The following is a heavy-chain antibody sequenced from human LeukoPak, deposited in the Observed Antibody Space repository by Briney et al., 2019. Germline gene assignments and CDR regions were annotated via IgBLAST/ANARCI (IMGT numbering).Heavy chain of an antibody. Sequence: SETLSLTCTVPGGSISSYYWSWIRQPPGKGLEWIGYIYYSGSTNYNPSLKSRVTISVDTSKNQFSLKLSSVTAADTAVYYCARGAAVAGILYFDYWGQGTLVTVSS. J-gene: IGHJ4*02. CDR1: GGSISSYY. V-gene: IGHV4-59*01. CDR3: ARGAAVAGILYFDY. CDR2: IYYSGST. D-gene: IGHD6-19*01.